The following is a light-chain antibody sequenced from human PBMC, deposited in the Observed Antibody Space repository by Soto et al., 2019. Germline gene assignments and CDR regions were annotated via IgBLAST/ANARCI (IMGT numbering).Light chain of an antibody. CDR3: QQYTTSPFT. CDR1: QSVGSNY. V-gene: IGKV3-20*01. CDR2: GAS. J-gene: IGKJ3*01. Sequence: EIVLTQSPGTLSLSPGERATLYCRASQSVGSNYLAWYQQKPGQAPRVLIYGASSRATCIPDRFSGSGSGADFTLAISRLEPEDFAVYYCQQYTTSPFTFCPWTKVDI.